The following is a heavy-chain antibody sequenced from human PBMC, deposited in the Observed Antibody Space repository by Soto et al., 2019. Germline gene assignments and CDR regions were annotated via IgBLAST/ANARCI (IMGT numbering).Heavy chain of an antibody. CDR2: ISAYNGNT. CDR1: GYIFTRHY. CDR3: ARGGMATILWVFDY. V-gene: IGHV1-18*04. J-gene: IGHJ4*02. D-gene: IGHD5-12*01. Sequence: QVQLVQSGAEVKKPGASVKVSCKASGYIFTRHYIHWVRQAPGQGLEWMGWISAYNGNTNYAQKLQGRVTMTTDTSTSTAYMELRSLRSDDTAVYYCARGGMATILWVFDYWGQGTLVTVSS.